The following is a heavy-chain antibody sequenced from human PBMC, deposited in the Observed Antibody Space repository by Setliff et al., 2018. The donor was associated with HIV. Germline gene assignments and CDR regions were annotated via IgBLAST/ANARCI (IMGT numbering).Heavy chain of an antibody. CDR2: ISYSGGT. D-gene: IGHD3-10*01. CDR1: GASISSSNYY. J-gene: IGHJ4*02. Sequence: SETLSLTCTVSGASISSSNYYWGWIRQPPGKGLEWIGTISYSGGTYYSPSLKSRVSLSVDTSKNQFSLNLRSVTAADTAVYYCARHSSPSGFFDYWGQGTLVTVSS. V-gene: IGHV4-39*01. CDR3: ARHSSPSGFFDY.